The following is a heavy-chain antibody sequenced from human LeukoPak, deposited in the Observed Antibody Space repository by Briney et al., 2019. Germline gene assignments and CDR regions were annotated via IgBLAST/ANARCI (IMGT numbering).Heavy chain of an antibody. Sequence: GESLKISCKGSGYSFTSYWIGWVRQIPGKGLKWMGIIYPGDSDAKYSPSFQGQVTISADKSISTAYLQWSSLKASDTAMYYCARRRDLYSGSYYPFDYWGQGTLVTVSS. D-gene: IGHD1-26*01. J-gene: IGHJ4*02. V-gene: IGHV5-51*01. CDR3: ARRRDLYSGSYYPFDY. CDR2: IYPGDSDA. CDR1: GYSFTSYW.